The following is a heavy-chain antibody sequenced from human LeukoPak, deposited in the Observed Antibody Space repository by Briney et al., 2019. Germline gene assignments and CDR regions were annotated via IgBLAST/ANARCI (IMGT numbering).Heavy chain of an antibody. CDR1: GFTFSSYA. CDR3: AKGVVSGASSSWYNLPGASDPFDY. Sequence: GGSLRLSCAASGFTFSSYAMSWVRQAPGKGLEWVSAISGSGGSTYYADSVKGRFTISRDNSKNTLYLQMNSLRAEDTAVYYCAKGVVSGASSSWYNLPGASDPFDYWGQGTLVTVSS. V-gene: IGHV3-23*01. J-gene: IGHJ4*02. CDR2: ISGSGGST. D-gene: IGHD6-13*01.